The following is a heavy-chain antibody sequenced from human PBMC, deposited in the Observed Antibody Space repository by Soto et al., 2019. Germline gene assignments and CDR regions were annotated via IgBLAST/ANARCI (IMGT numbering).Heavy chain of an antibody. CDR2: ISSSGRTI. Sequence: QVQLVESGGGLVKPGGSLRLSCAASGFTFSDYYMSWIGQAPGKGLEWVAHISSSGRTIYYADSVKGRFTISRDNAKNSLYLQMNSLRAEDTAVYYCARIYSRSSNLDYWGQGTLVTVSS. J-gene: IGHJ4*02. D-gene: IGHD6-6*01. CDR1: GFTFSDYY. V-gene: IGHV3-11*01. CDR3: ARIYSRSSNLDY.